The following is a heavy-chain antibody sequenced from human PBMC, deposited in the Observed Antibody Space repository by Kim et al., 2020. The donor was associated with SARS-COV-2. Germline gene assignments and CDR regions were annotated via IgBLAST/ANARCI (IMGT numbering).Heavy chain of an antibody. CDR1: GYTFTSYA. CDR3: ARPRYYYDSSGYSNWFDP. D-gene: IGHD3-22*01. V-gene: IGHV1-3*01. CDR2: INAGNGNT. J-gene: IGHJ5*02. Sequence: ASVKVSCKASGYTFTSYAMHWVRQAPGQRLEWMGWINAGNGNTKYSQKFQGRVTITRDTSASTSYMELSSLRSEDTAVYYCARPRYYYDSSGYSNWFDPWGQGTLVTVSS.